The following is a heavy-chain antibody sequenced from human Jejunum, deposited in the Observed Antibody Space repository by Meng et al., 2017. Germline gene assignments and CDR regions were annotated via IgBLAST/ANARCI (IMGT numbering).Heavy chain of an antibody. CDR2: ISYLDAST. J-gene: IGHJ4*02. CDR3: ALVGGTDFDY. CDR1: GFTLSSYS. Sequence: GSLRLSCVGSGFTLSSYSMSWVRQAPGKGLEWVSAISYLDASTFYADSVKGRFTISRDSSMNTLHLQMNSLRAEDTAVYYCALVGGTDFDYWGQGTLVTVSS. V-gene: IGHV3-23*01. D-gene: IGHD2-21*01.